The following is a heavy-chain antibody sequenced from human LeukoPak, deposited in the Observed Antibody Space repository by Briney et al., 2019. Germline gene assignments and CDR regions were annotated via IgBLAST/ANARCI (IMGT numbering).Heavy chain of an antibody. CDR3: ARGGYSYGF. J-gene: IGHJ4*02. CDR1: GASISTYY. CDR2: IYDSGST. D-gene: IGHD5-18*01. V-gene: IGHV4-59*01. Sequence: SETLSLTCTVSGASISTYYWSWIRQPPGKGLEWIGNIYDSGSTNYNPSLKSRVTISVDTSKNQFSLRLRSVTAADTALYYCARGGYSYGFWGQGILVTVSS.